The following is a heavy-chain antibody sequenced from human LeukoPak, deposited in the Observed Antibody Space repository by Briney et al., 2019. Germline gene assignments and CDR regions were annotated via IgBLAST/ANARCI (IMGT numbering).Heavy chain of an antibody. V-gene: IGHV3-23*01. CDR1: GFTFSGYA. D-gene: IGHD3-22*01. CDR2: ISGSGVST. CDR3: ARTTLSSGYYASYAFDI. J-gene: IGHJ3*02. Sequence: GGSLRLSCAASGFTFSGYAMSWVRQAPGKGLEWVSTISGSGVSTYYADSVKGRFTISRDNSKNTLYLQMNSLRAEDTAVYYCARTTLSSGYYASYAFDIWGQGTMVTVSS.